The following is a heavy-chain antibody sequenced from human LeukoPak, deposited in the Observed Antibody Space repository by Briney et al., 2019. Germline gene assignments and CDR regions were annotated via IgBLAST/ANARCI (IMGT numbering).Heavy chain of an antibody. CDR1: GGTFSSYA. V-gene: IGHV1-69*05. CDR2: IIPIFGTA. J-gene: IGHJ4*02. D-gene: IGHD3-9*01. Sequence: EASVKVSCKASGGTFSSYAISWVRQAPGQGLEWMGGIIPIFGTANYAQKLQGRVTMTTDTSTSTAYMELRSLRSDDTAVYYCARVTPDRVYYDILTGYYHTFDYWGQGTLVTVSS. CDR3: ARVTPDRVYYDILTGYYHTFDY.